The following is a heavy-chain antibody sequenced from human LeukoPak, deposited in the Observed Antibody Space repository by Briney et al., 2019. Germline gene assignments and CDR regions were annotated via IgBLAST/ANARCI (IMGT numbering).Heavy chain of an antibody. Sequence: PGRSLRLSCAASGFTFSTYGMHWVRQAPDKGLEWGAVIRYDGNNEFYADSVKGRFTISRDNSKSTLYLQMNSLRAEDTAVYYCAKRGSFWDLDYWGQGTLVTVSS. CDR2: IRYDGNNE. V-gene: IGHV3-33*06. CDR1: GFTFSTYG. J-gene: IGHJ4*02. D-gene: IGHD6-13*01. CDR3: AKRGSFWDLDY.